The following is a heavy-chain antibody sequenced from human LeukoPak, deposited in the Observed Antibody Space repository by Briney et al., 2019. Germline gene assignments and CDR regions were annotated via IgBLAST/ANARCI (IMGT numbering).Heavy chain of an antibody. CDR1: GGTFSSYA. D-gene: IGHD6-13*01. V-gene: IGHV1-69*01. CDR2: IIPIFGTA. J-gene: IGHJ5*02. Sequence: SVKVSCKASGGTFSSYAISWVRQAPGQGLEWMGGIIPIFGTANYAQKFQGRVTITADESTSTAYMELSSLRSADTAVYYCARDAGIAAAGTSWFDPWGQGTLVTVSS. CDR3: ARDAGIAAAGTSWFDP.